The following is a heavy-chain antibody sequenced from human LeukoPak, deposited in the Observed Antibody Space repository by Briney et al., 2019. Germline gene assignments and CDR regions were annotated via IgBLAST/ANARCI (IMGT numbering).Heavy chain of an antibody. CDR1: GFTLSSYW. CDR3: ARDRVWFGELSTVDY. V-gene: IGHV3-7*01. D-gene: IGHD3-10*01. CDR2: IKYDGSEK. Sequence: GGSLRLSCAASGFTLSSYWMSWVRQAPGKGLEWVANIKYDGSEKDYVDSVKGRFTISRDNAKNSLYLQMDSPRAEDTAVYYCARDRVWFGELSTVDYWGQGTLVTVSS. J-gene: IGHJ4*02.